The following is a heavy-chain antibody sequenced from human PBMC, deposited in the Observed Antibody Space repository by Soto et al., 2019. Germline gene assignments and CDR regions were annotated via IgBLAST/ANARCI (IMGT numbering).Heavy chain of an antibody. D-gene: IGHD2-21*02. CDR1: GGSVYSGGYY. CDR2: IYYSGSI. CDR3: ARDPQGGGDGAFQH. J-gene: IGHJ1*01. Sequence: QVQLQESGPGLVKPSQTLSLTCTVSGGSVYSGGYYWSWVRQHPGKGLEWIGYIYYSGSIYYNPSLKSRVTISVDTSKNQFSLKLSSVTAADTAVYYCARDPQGGGDGAFQHWGQGTLVTVSS. V-gene: IGHV4-30-4*08.